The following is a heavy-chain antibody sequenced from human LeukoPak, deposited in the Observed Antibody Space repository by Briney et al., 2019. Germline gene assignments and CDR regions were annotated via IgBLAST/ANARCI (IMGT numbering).Heavy chain of an antibody. D-gene: IGHD6-13*01. J-gene: IGHJ4*02. Sequence: SGPTLVKPSETLSLTCTVSGGSTRSYYWSWIRQPAGKGLEWIGRIYTSGSTNYNPSLKSRVTMSVDTSKNQFSLKLSSVTAADTAVYYCARGSSWYPTEYYFDYWGQGTLVTVSS. V-gene: IGHV4-4*07. CDR3: ARGSSWYPTEYYFDY. CDR1: GGSTRSYY. CDR2: IYTSGST.